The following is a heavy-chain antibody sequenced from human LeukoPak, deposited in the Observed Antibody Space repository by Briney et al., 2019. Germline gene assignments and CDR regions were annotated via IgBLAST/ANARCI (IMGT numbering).Heavy chain of an antibody. V-gene: IGHV4-4*07. Sequence: PSETLSLTCSVSGGSTNIYYWSWIRQSGGKGLEWIGRIYSSGSTVYNPSLNSRLTMSIDTSKNQFSLTLKSVTATDTAVYYCARVKASTTSWTFDQWGQGALVTVSS. CDR2: IYSSGST. J-gene: IGHJ4*02. CDR1: GGSTNIYY. CDR3: ARVKASTTSWTFDQ. D-gene: IGHD2-2*01.